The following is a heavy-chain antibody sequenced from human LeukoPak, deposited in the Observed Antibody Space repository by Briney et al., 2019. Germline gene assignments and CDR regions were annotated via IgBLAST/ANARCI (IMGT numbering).Heavy chain of an antibody. CDR2: IKQDGSEK. CDR3: ARASATAMVKRAYYFDY. V-gene: IGHV3-7*01. Sequence: GGPLRLSCAASGFTFSSYWMSWVRQAPGKGLEWVANIKQDGSEKYYVDSVKGRFTISRDNAKNSLYLQMNSLRAEDTAVYYCARASATAMVKRAYYFDYWGQGTLVTVSS. D-gene: IGHD5-18*01. CDR1: GFTFSSYW. J-gene: IGHJ4*02.